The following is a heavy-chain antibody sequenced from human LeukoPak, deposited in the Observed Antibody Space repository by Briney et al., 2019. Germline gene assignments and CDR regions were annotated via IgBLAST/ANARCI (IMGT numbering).Heavy chain of an antibody. CDR3: ARAVAGTNAFDY. V-gene: IGHV4-4*02. D-gene: IGHD6-19*01. CDR1: GGSISRSNW. CDR2: IYHSGGT. Sequence: SETLSLTCAVSGGSISRSNWWSWVRQPPEKGLEWIGEIYHSGGTNYNPSLTSRVTISVDKSKNQFSLKVSSVTAADTAVYYCARAVAGTNAFDYWGQGTLVTVSS. J-gene: IGHJ4*02.